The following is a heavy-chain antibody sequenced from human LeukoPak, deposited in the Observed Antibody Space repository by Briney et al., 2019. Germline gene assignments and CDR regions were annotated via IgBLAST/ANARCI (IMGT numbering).Heavy chain of an antibody. CDR1: GGSFSGYY. D-gene: IGHD3-22*01. Sequence: SETLSLTCAVYGGSFSGYYWSWIRQPPGKGLEWIGEINHSGSTNYNPSLKSRATISVDTSKNQFSLKLSSVTAADTAVYYCARERFRSGYVPFDYWGQGTLVTVSS. CDR3: ARERFRSGYVPFDY. CDR2: INHSGST. V-gene: IGHV4-34*01. J-gene: IGHJ4*02.